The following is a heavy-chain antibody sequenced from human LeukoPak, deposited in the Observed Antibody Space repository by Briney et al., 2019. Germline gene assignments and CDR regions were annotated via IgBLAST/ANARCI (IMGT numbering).Heavy chain of an antibody. D-gene: IGHD6-19*01. Sequence: ASVKVSCKASGCTFTSYGISWVRQAPGQGLEWMGWISAYNGNTNYAQKLQGRVTMTTDTSTSTAYMELRSLRSDDTAVYYCARDRIAVAGPRYFDYWGQGTLVTVSS. V-gene: IGHV1-18*01. CDR3: ARDRIAVAGPRYFDY. CDR2: ISAYNGNT. CDR1: GCTFTSYG. J-gene: IGHJ4*02.